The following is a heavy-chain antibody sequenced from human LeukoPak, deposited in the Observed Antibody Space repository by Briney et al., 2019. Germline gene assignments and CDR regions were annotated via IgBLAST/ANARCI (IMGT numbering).Heavy chain of an antibody. CDR2: IWSDGSNK. D-gene: IGHD3-22*01. J-gene: IGHJ2*01. CDR1: GFTFSSYG. V-gene: IGHV3-33*01. Sequence: GGSLRLSCAASGFTFSSYGMHWVRQAPGKGLEWVAVIWSDGSNKYYADSVKGRFTISRDNSKNTLYLQMNSLRAEDTAVYYCARDGGGGYYYVKWYFDLWGRGTLVTVSS. CDR3: ARDGGGGYYYVKWYFDL.